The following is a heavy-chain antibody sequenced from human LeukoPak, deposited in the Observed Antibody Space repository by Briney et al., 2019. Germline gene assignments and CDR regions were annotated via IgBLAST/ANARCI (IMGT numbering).Heavy chain of an antibody. J-gene: IGHJ6*03. CDR1: GFALSNLA. V-gene: IGHV3-23*01. CDR2: MSGSGYYT. Sequence: GGSLRLSCAPSGFALSNLAMSWVRQAPGKGLEWVSSMSGSGYYTYYVESVKGRFTIPRDNSKNTLYLHMNSLRADDTAVYYCAKMEGQRLYDYCMDVWGRGTTVTVSS. CDR3: AKMEGQRLYDYCMDV. D-gene: IGHD3-3*01.